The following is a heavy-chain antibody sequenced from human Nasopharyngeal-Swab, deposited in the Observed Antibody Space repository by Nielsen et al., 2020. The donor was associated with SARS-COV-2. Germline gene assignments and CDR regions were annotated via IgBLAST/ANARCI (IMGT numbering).Heavy chain of an antibody. CDR3: AKPFWSGYYSGDSFDF. J-gene: IGHJ3*01. V-gene: IGHV3-43*02. D-gene: IGHD3-3*01. CDR2: ISGDGDSA. Sequence: WIRQPPGKGLEWVPLISGDGDSASYRDSVKGRFTISRENNKNSLYLQMNSLTVEDTALYYCAKPFWSGYYSGDSFDFWGQGTMVNVSS.